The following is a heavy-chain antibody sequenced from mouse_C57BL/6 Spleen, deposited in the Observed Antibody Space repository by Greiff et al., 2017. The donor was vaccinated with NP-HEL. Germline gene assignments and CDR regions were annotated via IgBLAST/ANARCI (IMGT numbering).Heavy chain of an antibody. V-gene: IGHV5-6*01. CDR1: GFTFSSYG. CDR3: ARDYCNYGFYFDY. D-gene: IGHD2-1*01. J-gene: IGHJ2*01. Sequence: EVKLVESGGDLVKPGGSLKLSCAASGFTFSSYGMSWVRQTPDKRLEWVATISSGGSYTYYPDSVKGRFTISRDNAKNTLYLQMSSLKSEDTAMYYCARDYCNYGFYFDYWGQGTTLTVSS. CDR2: ISSGGSYT.